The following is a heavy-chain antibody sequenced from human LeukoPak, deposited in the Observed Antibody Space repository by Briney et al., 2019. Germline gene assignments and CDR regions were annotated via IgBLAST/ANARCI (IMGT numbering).Heavy chain of an antibody. D-gene: IGHD3-9*01. CDR1: GDSISSLH. V-gene: IGHV3-11*01. CDR2: ISSSGSTI. CDR3: ARDGLTYYDILKLDY. J-gene: IGHJ4*02. Sequence: LSLTCTVSGDSISSLHWSWIRQAPGKGLEWVSYISSSGSTIYYADSVKGRFTISRDNAKNSLYLQMNSLRAEDTAVYYCARDGLTYYDILKLDYWGQGTLVTVSS.